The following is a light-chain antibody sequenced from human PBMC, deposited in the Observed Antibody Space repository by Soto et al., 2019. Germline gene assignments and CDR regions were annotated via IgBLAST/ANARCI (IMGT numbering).Light chain of an antibody. CDR1: SSDVGEYNY. Sequence: QSALTQPASVSGSPGQSITISCTGTSSDVGEYNYVSWYQQHPGKAPKLVIYDVTYRPSGVSNRFSGSKSGNTASLTISGVQAADEADYYCSSYRLSNTRVFGGGTKLTVL. CDR3: SSYRLSNTRV. V-gene: IGLV2-14*03. CDR2: DVT. J-gene: IGLJ3*02.